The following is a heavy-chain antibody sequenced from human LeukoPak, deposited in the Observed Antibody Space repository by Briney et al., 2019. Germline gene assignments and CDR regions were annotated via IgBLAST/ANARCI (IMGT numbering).Heavy chain of an antibody. CDR3: ARGLSSIFGVASSYFDY. D-gene: IGHD3-3*01. Sequence: PSETLSLTCTVSGGSVSSGSSYWSWIRQPPGKGLEWIGHIYYSGGTNYNPSLKSRVTISLDTSKNQFSLKLSSVTAADTAVYYCARGLSSIFGVASSYFDYWGQGTLVTVSS. CDR2: IYYSGGT. J-gene: IGHJ4*02. V-gene: IGHV4-61*01. CDR1: GGSVSSGSSY.